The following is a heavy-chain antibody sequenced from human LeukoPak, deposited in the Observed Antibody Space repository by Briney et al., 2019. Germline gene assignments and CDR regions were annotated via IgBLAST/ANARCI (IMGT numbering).Heavy chain of an antibody. J-gene: IGHJ4*02. V-gene: IGHV4-34*01. CDR1: TGSFSDFY. Sequence: PSETLSLTCAVYTGSFSDFYWTWIRQPPGKGLEWIGEITHRGVTTYNPSLKRRVTMSVDTSMNHFSMQLTSVTAADTAVYYCARGTRNENLRSWRDPYYFDTWGQGTLVTVSS. CDR2: ITHRGVT. D-gene: IGHD1-1*01. CDR3: ARGTRNENLRSWRDPYYFDT.